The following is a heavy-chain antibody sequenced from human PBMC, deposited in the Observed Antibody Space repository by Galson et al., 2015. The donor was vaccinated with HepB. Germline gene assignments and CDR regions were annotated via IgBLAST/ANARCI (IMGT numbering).Heavy chain of an antibody. V-gene: IGHV3-9*01. D-gene: IGHD3-10*01. J-gene: IGHJ6*02. Sequence: SLRLSCAASGFTFEDYAMHWVRQVPGKGLEWVSGISWNSDFIGYADSVRGRFTISRDNAKYFLYLQMNSLRPEDTALYYCAQDLTYYYGSGSYFVGMDVWGQGTTVTVSS. CDR3: AQDLTYYYGSGSYFVGMDV. CDR2: ISWNSDFI. CDR1: GFTFEDYA.